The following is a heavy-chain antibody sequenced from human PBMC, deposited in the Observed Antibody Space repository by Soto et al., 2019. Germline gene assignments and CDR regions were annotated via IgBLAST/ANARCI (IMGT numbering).Heavy chain of an antibody. D-gene: IGHD3-10*01. CDR1: GGNFNTYA. CDR2: IIPMFDIK. Sequence: QLQLVQSGAEVKERGSSVKISCKTSGGNFNTYALTWVRQAPGQGLEWIGGIIPMFDIKNVAQRFQGRVTLNADDSMTTAYMEMTSLRSDDTAVYYCAKEAGDHWSQGTLVTVSS. V-gene: IGHV1-69*01. J-gene: IGHJ4*02. CDR3: AKEAGDH.